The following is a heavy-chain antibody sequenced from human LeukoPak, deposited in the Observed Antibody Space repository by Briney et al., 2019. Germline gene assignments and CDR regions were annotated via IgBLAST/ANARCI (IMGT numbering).Heavy chain of an antibody. Sequence: GRSLRLSCAASGFSFNSYAMHWVRQAPGKGLEWVSAISGSGGSTYYADSVKGRFTISRDNSKNTLYLQMNSLRAEDTAVYYCAKGDYDSSGTYLGYYYYYGMDVWGQGTTVTVSS. CDR2: ISGSGGST. D-gene: IGHD3-22*01. J-gene: IGHJ6*02. CDR3: AKGDYDSSGTYLGYYYYYGMDV. V-gene: IGHV3-23*01. CDR1: GFSFNSYA.